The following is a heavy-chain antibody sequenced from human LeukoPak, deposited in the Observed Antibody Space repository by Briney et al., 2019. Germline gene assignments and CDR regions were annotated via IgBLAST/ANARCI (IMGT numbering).Heavy chain of an antibody. Sequence: GESLKISCKGSGYMFTSHWIAWVRQMPGKGLEWMGIIYPGDSDTRYSPSFQGQVTISADASINTAYLRWSSLEASDTAMYFCAFGASNWDQFDYWGQGTLVTVSS. D-gene: IGHD7-27*01. CDR3: AFGASNWDQFDY. CDR2: IYPGDSDT. J-gene: IGHJ4*02. CDR1: GYMFTSHW. V-gene: IGHV5-51*01.